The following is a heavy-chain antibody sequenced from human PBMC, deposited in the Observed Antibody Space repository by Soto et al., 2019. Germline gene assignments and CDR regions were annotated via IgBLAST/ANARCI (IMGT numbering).Heavy chain of an antibody. V-gene: IGHV1-8*01. D-gene: IGHD3-9*01. CDR1: GYTFTSYD. CDR2: MNPNSGNT. J-gene: IGHJ4*02. Sequence: QVQLVQSGAEVKKPGASVKVSCKASGYTFTSYDINWVRQATGQGLEWMGWMNPNSGNTGYAQKFQGRVTMTRNTSISTAYMELSSLRSEDTAVYYCARVLFLLRYFDWWGIDYWGQGTLVTVSS. CDR3: ARVLFLLRYFDWWGIDY.